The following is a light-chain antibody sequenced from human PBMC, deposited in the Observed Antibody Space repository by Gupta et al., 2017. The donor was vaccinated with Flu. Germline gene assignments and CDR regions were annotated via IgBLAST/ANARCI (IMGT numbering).Light chain of an antibody. J-gene: IGKJ4*01. V-gene: IGKV1-5*01. Sequence: DVQLPHSPSALSAPLGAVVSITCRASQNVNQWLAWYQQTPGKPPRLLVYQASKLESGVPSRFQGGLSATDFVLTITRLQPQDVATYYCQQDDSYPLTFGGGTAVEI. CDR1: QNVNQW. CDR3: QQDDSYPLT. CDR2: QAS.